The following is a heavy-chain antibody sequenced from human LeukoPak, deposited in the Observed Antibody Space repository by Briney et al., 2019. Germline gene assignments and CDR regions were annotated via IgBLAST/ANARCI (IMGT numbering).Heavy chain of an antibody. J-gene: IGHJ6*04. Sequence: ASVKVSCKPSGRTFSSYAISWVRQAPGQALEWMGGIIPIFGTANYAQKFQGRVTITADESTSTAYLELSSLSSEDTAVYYCATGQDIVVVPAAPPGYYGMDVWGKGTTVTVSS. CDR1: GRTFSSYA. D-gene: IGHD2-2*01. CDR3: ATGQDIVVVPAAPPGYYGMDV. CDR2: IIPIFGTA. V-gene: IGHV1-69*13.